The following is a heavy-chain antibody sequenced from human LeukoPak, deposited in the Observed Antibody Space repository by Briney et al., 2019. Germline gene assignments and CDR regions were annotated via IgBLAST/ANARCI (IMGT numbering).Heavy chain of an antibody. CDR2: ISSSSSYI. D-gene: IGHD6-13*01. CDR1: GFTFSSYS. CDR3: KSGGAAPGSFDN. J-gene: IGHJ4*02. Sequence: GGSLRLSCAASGFTFSSYSMNWVRQAPGKGLEWVSSISSSSSYIYYADSVKGRFTISRDNATNSLYLQMNSLRAEGTAVYYCKSGGAAPGSFDNWGQGTLVTVSP. V-gene: IGHV3-21*01.